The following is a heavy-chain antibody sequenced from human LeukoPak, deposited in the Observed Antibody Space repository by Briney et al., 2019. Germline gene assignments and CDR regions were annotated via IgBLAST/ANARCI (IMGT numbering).Heavy chain of an antibody. CDR1: GFTFSSYS. V-gene: IGHV3-48*02. Sequence: GGSLRLSCAASGFTFSSYSMNWVRQAPGKGLEWVSYISSSSSTIYYADSVKGRFTISRDNAKNSLYLQMNSLRDEDTAVYYCARDSFSYGDYQPFDYWGQGTLVTVSS. D-gene: IGHD4-17*01. CDR3: ARDSFSYGDYQPFDY. CDR2: ISSSSSTI. J-gene: IGHJ4*02.